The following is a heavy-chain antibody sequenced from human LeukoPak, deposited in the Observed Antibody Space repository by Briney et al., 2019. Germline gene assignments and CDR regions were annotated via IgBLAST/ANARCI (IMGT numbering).Heavy chain of an antibody. CDR2: ISAYNGNT. CDR3: ARDTGKVVGATNFDY. J-gene: IGHJ4*02. V-gene: IGHV1-18*01. Sequence: ASVKVSCKASGYTFTSYGISWVRQAPGQGLEWMGWISAYNGNTNYAQELQGRVTMTTDTSTSTAYMELRSLRSDDTAVYYCARDTGKVVGATNFDYWGQGTLVTVSS. D-gene: IGHD1-26*01. CDR1: GYTFTSYG.